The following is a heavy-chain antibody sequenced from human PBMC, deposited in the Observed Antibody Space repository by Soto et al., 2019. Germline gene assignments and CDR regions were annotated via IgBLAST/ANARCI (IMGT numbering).Heavy chain of an antibody. CDR3: ARDTSYGGSLDH. V-gene: IGHV3-30-3*01. CDR2: TSFDGSSK. CDR1: GFTFSVYA. D-gene: IGHD3-10*01. Sequence: QVHLVESGGGVVQPGRSLRLSCAASGFTFSVYAMHWVRQAPGKGLEWVAVTSFDGSSKYYADSVKGRITISRDNSRNTLYLQMSNLRAEDTALYYCARDTSYGGSLDHWGQGTLVTVSS. J-gene: IGHJ4*02.